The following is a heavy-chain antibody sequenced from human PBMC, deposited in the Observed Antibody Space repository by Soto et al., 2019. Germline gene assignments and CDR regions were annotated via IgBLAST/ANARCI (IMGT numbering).Heavy chain of an antibody. J-gene: IGHJ4*02. V-gene: IGHV3-30*18. CDR1: GFTFSSYG. CDR2: ISYDGSNK. D-gene: IGHD2-2*01. CDR3: AKVLDCSSTSCPFDY. Sequence: GGSLRLSCAASGFTFSSYGMHWVRQAPGKGLEWVAVISYDGSNKYYADSVKGRFTISRDNSKNTLYLQMNSLRAEDTAVYYCAKVLDCSSTSCPFDYWGQGTLVTVSS.